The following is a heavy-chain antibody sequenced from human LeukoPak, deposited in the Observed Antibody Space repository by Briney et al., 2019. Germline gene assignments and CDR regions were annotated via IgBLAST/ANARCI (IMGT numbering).Heavy chain of an antibody. CDR2: IYHSGST. D-gene: IGHD1-1*01. J-gene: IGHJ4*02. Sequence: SETLSLTCTVSGYSISSGYYWGWIRQPPGKGLEWIGSIYHSGSTYYNPSLKSRVTISVDTSKNQFSLKLSSVTAADTAVYYCVKSGTLLREGFNYWGQGTLVTVSS. V-gene: IGHV4-38-2*02. CDR3: VKSGTLLREGFNY. CDR1: GYSISSGYY.